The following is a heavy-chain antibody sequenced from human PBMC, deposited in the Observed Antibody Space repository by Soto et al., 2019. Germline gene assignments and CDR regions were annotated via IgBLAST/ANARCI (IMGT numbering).Heavy chain of an antibody. CDR1: GFTFDDYA. V-gene: IGHV3-9*01. D-gene: IGHD3-10*01. Sequence: GGSLRLSCAASGFTFDDYAMHWVRQAPGKGLEWVSGISWDIGSIGYADSVKGRFTISRDNAKNSLYLQRNSLRAEDTALYYCAKAGVRSARYYYMDVWGKGTTVTVSS. J-gene: IGHJ6*03. CDR3: AKAGVRSARYYYMDV. CDR2: ISWDIGSI.